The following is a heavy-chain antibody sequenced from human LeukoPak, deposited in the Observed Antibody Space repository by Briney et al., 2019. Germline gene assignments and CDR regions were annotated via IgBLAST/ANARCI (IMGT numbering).Heavy chain of an antibody. Sequence: GGSLRLSCAASGFTFSDNWMTWVRQAPGKGLEWVANINQDGGGRYYVDSVQGRFIISRDNAQNSVHLQMNSLRAEDTAAYYCAKEINWNDVGDYWGQGTLVTVSS. V-gene: IGHV3-7*01. CDR1: GFTFSDNW. D-gene: IGHD1-20*01. CDR3: AKEINWNDVGDY. J-gene: IGHJ4*02. CDR2: INQDGGGR.